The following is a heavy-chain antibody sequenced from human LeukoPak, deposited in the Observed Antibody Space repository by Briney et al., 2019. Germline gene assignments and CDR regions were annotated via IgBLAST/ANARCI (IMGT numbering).Heavy chain of an antibody. CDR2: INAYNGDT. CDR3: ARWGLVAPGTYYYYYMDV. CDR1: GYTFTNYG. V-gene: IGHV1-18*01. J-gene: IGHJ6*03. D-gene: IGHD2-2*01. Sequence: ASVKVSCKASGYTFTNYGVSWVRQAPGQGLERMGWINAYNGDTHYAQNPQGRLTMTTDTSTSMAFMELRSLRPDDTAVYFCARWGLVAPGTYYYYYMDVWGRGTTVTVSS.